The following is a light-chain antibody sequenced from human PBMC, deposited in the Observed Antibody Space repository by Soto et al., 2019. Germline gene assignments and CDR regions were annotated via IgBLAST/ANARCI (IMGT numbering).Light chain of an antibody. CDR3: AAWDDSMSGFYV. J-gene: IGLJ1*01. CDR2: RNN. Sequence: SLQALPPSASGTPGQRVTISCSGSNSNIGSNYVHWYQHHPGTAPKLLIYRNNQRPSGVPDRFFGSKSGTSASLAISGLRSEDEAAYYCAAWDDSMSGFYVFGTGHKITXL. V-gene: IGLV1-47*01. CDR1: NSNIGSNY.